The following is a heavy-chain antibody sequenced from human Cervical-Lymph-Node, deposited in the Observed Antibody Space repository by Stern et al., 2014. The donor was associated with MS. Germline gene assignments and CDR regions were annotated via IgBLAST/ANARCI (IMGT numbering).Heavy chain of an antibody. CDR2: VDWEDDK. V-gene: IGHV2-70*01. CDR1: GFSLSTSGMC. D-gene: IGHD5-12*01. J-gene: IGHJ3*02. CDR3: ARTVAYDSVGYDAFDI. Sequence: HVTLKESGPALVKPTQTLTLTCTFSGFSLSTSGMCVSWIRQPPGKALEWLGLVDWEDDKYYSPSLETRLSISKDTSKNQVVLTMTNMDPVDTGTYYCARTVAYDSVGYDAFDIWGQGTVVAVSS.